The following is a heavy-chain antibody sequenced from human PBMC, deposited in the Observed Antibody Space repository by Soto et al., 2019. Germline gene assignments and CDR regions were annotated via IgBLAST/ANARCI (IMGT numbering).Heavy chain of an antibody. D-gene: IGHD2-2*01. CDR1: GYTFTSYG. V-gene: IGHV1-18*01. CDR3: ARVAVLVPAAILSESSNWFDP. J-gene: IGHJ5*02. CDR2: ISAYNGNT. Sequence: QVQLVQSGAEVKKPGASVKVSCKASGYTFTSYGISWVRQAPGQGLEWMGWISAYNGNTNYAQKLQGRVTMTTDTSTXXAXMXXRSLRSDDTAVYYCARVAVLVPAAILSESSNWFDPWGQGTLVTVSS.